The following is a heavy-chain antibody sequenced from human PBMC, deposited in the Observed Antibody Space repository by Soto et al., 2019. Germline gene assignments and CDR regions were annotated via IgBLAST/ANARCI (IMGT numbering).Heavy chain of an antibody. CDR2: ISSTGGGT. D-gene: IGHD2-15*01. Sequence: GGSLRLSCAASGFTFNNYGMSWVRQAQGKGLEWVSGISSTGGGTYYADPVKGRFTISRDNSKNTLYLQMNNLRAGDTALYYCAKGHDIVVVPTVDYWGQGTLVTVSS. J-gene: IGHJ4*02. V-gene: IGHV3-23*01. CDR3: AKGHDIVVVPTVDY. CDR1: GFTFNNYG.